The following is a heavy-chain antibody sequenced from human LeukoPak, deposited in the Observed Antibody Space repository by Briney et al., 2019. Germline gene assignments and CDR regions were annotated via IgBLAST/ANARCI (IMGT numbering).Heavy chain of an antibody. V-gene: IGHV3-21*01. CDR3: SSIAGRRAFDY. CDR1: GVTFSSYS. CDR2: ISSTGGSI. Sequence: PGGSLRPSCAASGVTFSSYSMNWVRQAPGKGLEWVTSISSTGGSIYYADSVKGRFTISRDNAKNSLDLQMNSLRAEDTAVYYCSSIAGRRAFDYWGQGTPVTVSS. D-gene: IGHD6-6*01. J-gene: IGHJ4*02.